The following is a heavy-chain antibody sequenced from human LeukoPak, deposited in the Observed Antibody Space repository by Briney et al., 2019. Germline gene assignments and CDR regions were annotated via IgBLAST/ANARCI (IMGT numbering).Heavy chain of an antibody. D-gene: IGHD3-3*01. CDR1: GYTFTSYD. V-gene: IGHV1-8*01. CDR2: MNPNSGNT. CDR3: ACWVRGSIFGVADYYYYGMDV. Sequence: GASVKVSCKASGYTFTSYDINWVRQATGQGLEWMGWMNPNSGNTGYAQKFQGRVTMTRNTSISTAYMELSSLRSEDTAVYYCACWVRGSIFGVADYYYYGMDVWGQGTTVTVSS. J-gene: IGHJ6*02.